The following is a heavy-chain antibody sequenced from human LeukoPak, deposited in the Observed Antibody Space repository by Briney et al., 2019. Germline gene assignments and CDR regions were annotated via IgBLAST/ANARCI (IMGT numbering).Heavy chain of an antibody. D-gene: IGHD1-1*01. J-gene: IGHJ4*02. CDR3: AKVEGASKASVY. V-gene: IGHV3-7*03. CDR1: GFTLRSEW. CDR2: IKPDGSAT. Sequence: GGSLRLSCAASGFTLRSEWMSWLRQTPEKGLEWVANIKPDGSATAYVDSVKGRFTISRDNSKNTLYLQMYSLRAEDTAVYYCAKVEGASKASVYWGQGALVTVSS.